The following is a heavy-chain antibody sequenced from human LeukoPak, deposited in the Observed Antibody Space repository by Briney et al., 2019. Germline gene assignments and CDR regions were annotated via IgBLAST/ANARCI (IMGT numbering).Heavy chain of an antibody. CDR1: GFTFSSYS. CDR2: ISSSSSYI. Sequence: PGGSLRLSCAASGFTFSSYSMNWVRQAPGKGLEWVSSISSSSSYIYYADSVKGRFTISRDNAKNSLYLQMNSLRAEDTAVYYCARVSETTGAFDIWGQGTMVTVSS. CDR3: ARVSETTGAFDI. J-gene: IGHJ3*02. D-gene: IGHD4-17*01. V-gene: IGHV3-21*01.